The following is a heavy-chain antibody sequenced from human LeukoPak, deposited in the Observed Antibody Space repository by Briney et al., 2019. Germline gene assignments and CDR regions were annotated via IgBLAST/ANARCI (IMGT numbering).Heavy chain of an antibody. Sequence: SETLSLTCTVSGGSISSSSYYWGWIRQPPGKGLEWIGSIYYSGSTYYNPSLKSRVTISVDTSKNQFSLKLSSVTAADTAVYYCARGAGYSSGWPHFDYWGQGTQVTVSS. CDR2: IYYSGST. CDR1: GGSISSSSYY. J-gene: IGHJ4*02. CDR3: ARGAGYSSGWPHFDY. V-gene: IGHV4-39*07. D-gene: IGHD6-19*01.